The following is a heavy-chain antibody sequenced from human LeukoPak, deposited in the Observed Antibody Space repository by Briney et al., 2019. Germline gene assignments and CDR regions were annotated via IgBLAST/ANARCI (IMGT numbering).Heavy chain of an antibody. CDR3: ARAHWFLDYGDHPAVRNWFDP. Sequence: SETLSLTCTVSGYSISSGYYWGWIRQPPGKGLEWIGSIYYSGSTYYNPSLKSRVTISVDTSKNQFSLKLSSVTAADTALYCARAHWFLDYGDHPAVRNWFDPWGQGTLVTVSS. D-gene: IGHD4-17*01. J-gene: IGHJ5*02. CDR1: GYSISSGYY. V-gene: IGHV4-38-2*02. CDR2: IYYSGST.